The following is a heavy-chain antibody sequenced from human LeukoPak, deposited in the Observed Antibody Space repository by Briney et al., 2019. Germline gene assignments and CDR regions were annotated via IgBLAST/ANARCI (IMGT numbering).Heavy chain of an antibody. CDR1: GYTFTSYY. D-gene: IGHD1-26*01. V-gene: IGHV1-46*01. J-gene: IGHJ3*02. CDR2: INPSGGST. Sequence: GASVKVSCKASGYTFTSYYMHWVRQAPGQGLEWMGIINPSGGSTSYAQKFQGRVTITADIPTSTVYMELSSLRSEDTAVYYCAREDDTGRYMGDDAFDIWGQGTMVTVSS. CDR3: AREDDTGRYMGDDAFDI.